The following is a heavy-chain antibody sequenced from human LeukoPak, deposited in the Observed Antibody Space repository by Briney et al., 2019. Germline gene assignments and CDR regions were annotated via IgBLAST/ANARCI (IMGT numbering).Heavy chain of an antibody. V-gene: IGHV4-39*07. J-gene: IGHJ5*02. CDR1: GGSISSSSYY. CDR2: IYYSGST. D-gene: IGHD6-19*01. CDR3: ASSGYSSGWSNWFDP. Sequence: SETLSLTCTVSGGSISSSSYYWGWIRQPPGKGLEWIGSIYYSGSTYYNPSLKSRVTISVDTSKNQFSLKLSSVTAADTAVYYCASSGYSSGWSNWFDPWGQGTLVTVSS.